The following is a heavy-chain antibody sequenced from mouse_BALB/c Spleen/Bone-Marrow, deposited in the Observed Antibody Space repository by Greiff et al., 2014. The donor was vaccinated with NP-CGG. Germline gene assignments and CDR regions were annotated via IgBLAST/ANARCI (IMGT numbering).Heavy chain of an antibody. V-gene: IGHV1S126*01. Sequence: VQLVESGAELVRPGASVKVSCKASGYTFTSYWINWVKQRPGQGPEWIGNIYPSDSYTNYNQNFKDKATLTVDKSSSTAYMQLSSPTSEDSAVYYCTRQYGNYYAMDYWGQGTSVTVSS. CDR1: GYTFTSYW. J-gene: IGHJ4*01. CDR3: TRQYGNYYAMDY. CDR2: IYPSDSYT. D-gene: IGHD2-10*02.